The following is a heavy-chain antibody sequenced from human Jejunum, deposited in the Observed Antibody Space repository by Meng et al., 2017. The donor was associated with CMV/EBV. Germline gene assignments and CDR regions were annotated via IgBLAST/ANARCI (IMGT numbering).Heavy chain of an antibody. CDR3: ARGYSSDWYDY. CDR2: IYTSGST. Sequence: VRLQESGPGLVKPSETLSLICTVSGGSINNYYWNWIRQSAGKGLEWIGRIYTSGSTNYNPSLQSRVTMSVDTSKNQFSLKLTSVTAADTAVYYCARGYSSDWYDYWGQGALVTVSS. CDR1: GGSINNYY. V-gene: IGHV4-4*07. D-gene: IGHD6-19*01. J-gene: IGHJ4*02.